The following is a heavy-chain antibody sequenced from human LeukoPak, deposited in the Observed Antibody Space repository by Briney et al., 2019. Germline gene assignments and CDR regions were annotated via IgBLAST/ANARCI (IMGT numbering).Heavy chain of an antibody. CDR1: GFTVSNNF. D-gene: IGHD3-22*01. CDR3: ARESSGYFY. V-gene: IGHV3-53*01. CDR2: IYSGGRT. J-gene: IGHJ4*02. Sequence: GGSLRLSCAASGFTVSNNFTNWVRQAPGKGLEWVSVIYSGGRTYYADSVKGRFTISRDNSKNTLYLQMNSLRAEDTAVYYCARESSGYFYWGQGTLVTVSS.